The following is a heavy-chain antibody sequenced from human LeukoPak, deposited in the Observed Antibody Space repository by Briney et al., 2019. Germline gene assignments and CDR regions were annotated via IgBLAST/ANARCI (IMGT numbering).Heavy chain of an antibody. CDR1: GFTFSGSA. J-gene: IGHJ4*02. CDR3: TTSSSWYNEGFDY. Sequence: GGSLRLTCAASGFTFSGSAMHWVRLASGKGLEWVGRIRSKANSYATAYAASVKGRFTISRDDSKNTAYLQMNSLETEDTAVCYCTTSSSWYNEGFDYWGQGTLVTVSS. CDR2: IRSKANSYAT. V-gene: IGHV3-73*01. D-gene: IGHD6-13*01.